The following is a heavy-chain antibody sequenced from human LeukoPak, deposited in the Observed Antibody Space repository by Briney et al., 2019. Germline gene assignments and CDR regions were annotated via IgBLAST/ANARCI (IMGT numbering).Heavy chain of an antibody. D-gene: IGHD1-26*01. CDR1: GGTFSSYA. CDR3: ASNSGSRYNWFDP. J-gene: IGHJ5*02. V-gene: IGHV1-69*05. Sequence: SVKVSCKASGGTFSSYAISWVRQAPGQGLEWMARIIPIFGTANYAQKFQGRVTITTDESTNTAYMELSSLRSEDTAVYYCASNSGSRYNWFDPWGQGTLVTVSS. CDR2: IIPIFGTA.